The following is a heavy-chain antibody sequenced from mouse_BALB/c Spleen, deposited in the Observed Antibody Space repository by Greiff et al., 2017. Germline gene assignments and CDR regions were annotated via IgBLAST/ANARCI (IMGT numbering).Heavy chain of an antibody. D-gene: IGHD5-2*01. V-gene: IGHV5-6*01. CDR1: GFTFSSYG. Sequence: EVKLVESGGDLVKPGGSLKLSCAASGFTFSSYGMSWVRQTPDKRLEWVATISSGGSYTYYPDSVKGRFTISRDNAKNTLYLQMSSLKSEDTAMYYCARPNNDAMDYWGQGTSVTVSS. J-gene: IGHJ4*01. CDR2: ISSGGSYT. CDR3: ARPNNDAMDY.